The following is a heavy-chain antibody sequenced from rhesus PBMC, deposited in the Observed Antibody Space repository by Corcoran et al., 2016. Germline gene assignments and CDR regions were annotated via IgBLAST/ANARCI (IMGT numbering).Heavy chain of an antibody. CDR2: ISGRGTPT. D-gene: IGHD5-36*01. V-gene: IGHV4S2*01. CDR3: ARAGIATDFDF. Sequence: QGQLQESGPGLVKPSETLSLTCAVSGASVSGTYWTWLRQAPGKGLEWIARISGRGTPTHYNPSLKSRVAISMDTSRNQISLKLDSVTAADTAIYYCARAGIATDFDFWGQGLLVTVSS. CDR1: GASVSGTY. J-gene: IGHJ4*01.